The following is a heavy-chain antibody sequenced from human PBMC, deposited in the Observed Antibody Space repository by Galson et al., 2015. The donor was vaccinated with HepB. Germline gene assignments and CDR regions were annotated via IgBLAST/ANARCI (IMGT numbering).Heavy chain of an antibody. CDR2: ISSSSITI. Sequence: SLRLSCAASTFIFSTYSMNWVRQAPGKGLEWVSYISSSSITIYYADSVKGRFTISRDNTKNTLYLQMNSLRVEDTAMYYCTRSRVERAVAGTFDYWGQGSLVAVSS. CDR1: TFIFSTYS. V-gene: IGHV3-48*01. J-gene: IGHJ4*02. CDR3: TRSRVERAVAGTFDY. D-gene: IGHD6-19*01.